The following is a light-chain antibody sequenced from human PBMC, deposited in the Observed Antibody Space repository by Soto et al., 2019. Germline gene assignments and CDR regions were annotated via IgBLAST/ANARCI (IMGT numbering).Light chain of an antibody. CDR1: QSISSW. Sequence: DIQMTQSPSTLSASVGDRVTITCRASQSISSWLAWYQQKPGKAPKLLISDAANLESGVPSRFSGSGSGTEFTLTISSLQPDDFATYYCQHYNSYSQAFGQRTTVEIK. J-gene: IGKJ1*01. CDR2: DAA. CDR3: QHYNSYSQA. V-gene: IGKV1-5*01.